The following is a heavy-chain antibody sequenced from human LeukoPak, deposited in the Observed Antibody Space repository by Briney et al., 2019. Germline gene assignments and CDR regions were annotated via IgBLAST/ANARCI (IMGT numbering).Heavy chain of an antibody. CDR2: IFQRGYS. V-gene: IGHV4-38-2*01. J-gene: IGHJ5*02. D-gene: IGHD1-1*01. CDR3: AGDKETTGNGRPNGFDP. CDR1: GYSISSGYY. Sequence: SETLSLTCAVSGYSISSGYYWGWIRQPPGKGLQWIGSIFQRGYSYYNPSLKSRVTISVDTSRNQFSLKLSSVTAADTAGYYCAGDKETTGNGRPNGFDPWGQGTLVTVSS.